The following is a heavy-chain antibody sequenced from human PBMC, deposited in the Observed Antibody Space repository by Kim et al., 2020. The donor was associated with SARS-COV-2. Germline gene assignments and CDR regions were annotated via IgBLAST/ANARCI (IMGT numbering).Heavy chain of an antibody. CDR2: IKQDGSEK. CDR1: EFTFSSYW. CDR3: ATSRHFDD. J-gene: IGHJ4*02. Sequence: GGSLRLSCAASEFTFSSYWMNWVRQAQGKGLEWVANIKQDGSEKYYVDSVKGRFTISRDNAENSLFLQMNSLRAEDTAVYYCATSRHFDDWGQGTLVTVSS. V-gene: IGHV3-7*01.